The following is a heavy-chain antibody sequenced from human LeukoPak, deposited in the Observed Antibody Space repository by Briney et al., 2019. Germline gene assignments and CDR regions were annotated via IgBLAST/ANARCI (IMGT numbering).Heavy chain of an antibody. CDR2: INPSGGST. CDR1: GYTFTWYY. CDR3: ARVNIRAMAVPLDY. Sequence: ASVKVSCKASGYTFTWYYMHWVRQAPGQGPEWMGVINPSGGSTSYAQKFQGRVTMTRDTSTTTFYMELSSLTSEDTAIYFCARVNIRAMAVPLDYWGQGTLVTVSS. D-gene: IGHD6-19*01. J-gene: IGHJ4*02. V-gene: IGHV1-46*01.